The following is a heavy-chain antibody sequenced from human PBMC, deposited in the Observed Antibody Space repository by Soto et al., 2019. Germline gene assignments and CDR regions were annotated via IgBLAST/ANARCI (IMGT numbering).Heavy chain of an antibody. J-gene: IGHJ4*02. CDR1: GFTFSSYG. CDR3: AKEFGIVLMVYAFDY. D-gene: IGHD2-8*01. V-gene: IGHV3-30*18. Sequence: GGSLRLSCAASGFTFSSYGMHWVRQAPGKGLEWVAVISYDGSNKYYADSVKGRFTISRDNSKNTLYLQMNSLRAEDTAVYYCAKEFGIVLMVYAFDYWGQGTLVTVSS. CDR2: ISYDGSNK.